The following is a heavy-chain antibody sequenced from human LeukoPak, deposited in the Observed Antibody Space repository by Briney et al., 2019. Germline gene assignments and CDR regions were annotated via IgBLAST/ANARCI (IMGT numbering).Heavy chain of an antibody. CDR1: GGTFSSYA. CDR3: ARDAEKYYDYVWGSYRPRAFDI. J-gene: IGHJ3*02. V-gene: IGHV1-69*13. D-gene: IGHD3-16*02. CDR2: IIPIFGTA. Sequence: SVKVSCKASGGTFSSYAISWVRLAPGQGLEWMGGIIPIFGTANYAQKFQGRVTITADESTSTAYMELSSLRSEDTAVYYCARDAEKYYDYVWGSYRPRAFDIWGQGTMVTVSS.